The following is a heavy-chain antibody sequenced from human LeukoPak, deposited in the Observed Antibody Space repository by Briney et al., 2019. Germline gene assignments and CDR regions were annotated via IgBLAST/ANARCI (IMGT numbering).Heavy chain of an antibody. J-gene: IGHJ6*02. D-gene: IGHD1-26*01. V-gene: IGHV4-59*01. CDR3: ARSLGATRYNLKYYFFYGLDV. CDR2: IHYSGTT. CDR1: GGSINTYY. Sequence: KPSETLSLTCTVSGGSINTYYWSWIRQPPGEGLEWIGYIHYSGTTNYNPSLKSRLTLSVDTSNNQFSLRLGSVTAADTAVYYCARSLGATRYNLKYYFFYGLDVWGQGTTVTVSS.